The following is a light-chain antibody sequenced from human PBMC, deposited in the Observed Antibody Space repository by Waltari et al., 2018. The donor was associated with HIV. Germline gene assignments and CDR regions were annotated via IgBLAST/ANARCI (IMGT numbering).Light chain of an antibody. CDR2: DVT. CDR3: CTDAAKYVI. V-gene: IGLV2-11*01. J-gene: IGLJ2*01. Sequence: QSALTQPRSVSGSPGQSVTISCIGTGSDVGNFNFPSWYQHHPGKPPKLVIYDVTKRPSGVPDRFSGSKSGNTASLTISGLHTEDEADYYCCTDAAKYVIFGVGTKLTVL. CDR1: GSDVGNFNF.